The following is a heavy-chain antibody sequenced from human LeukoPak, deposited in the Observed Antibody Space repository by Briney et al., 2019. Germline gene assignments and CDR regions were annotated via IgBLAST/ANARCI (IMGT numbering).Heavy chain of an antibody. J-gene: IGHJ5*02. V-gene: IGHV3-23*01. Sequence: GGSLRLSCAASGFTFSSHGMSWVRQAPGKGLEWVSAISGTGGSTYYADSVKGRFTISRDNSKNTLYLQMNSLRAEDTAVYYCAKERALLFDPWGQGTLVTVSS. CDR1: GFTFSSHG. CDR2: ISGTGGST. D-gene: IGHD2-21*01. CDR3: AKERALLFDP.